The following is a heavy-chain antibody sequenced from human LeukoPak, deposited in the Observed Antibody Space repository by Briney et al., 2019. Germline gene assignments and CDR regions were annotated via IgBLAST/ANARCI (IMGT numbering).Heavy chain of an antibody. D-gene: IGHD3-22*01. CDR2: ISSSSSYI. J-gene: IGHJ4*02. V-gene: IGHV3-21*01. Sequence: GGSLRLSCAAFGFTFGTFGMHWVRQAPGKGLEWVSSISSSSSYIYYADSVKGRFTISRDNAKNSLYLQMNSLRAEDTAVYYCARDISYYDTSRWGQGTLVTVSS. CDR3: ARDISYYDTSR. CDR1: GFTFGTFG.